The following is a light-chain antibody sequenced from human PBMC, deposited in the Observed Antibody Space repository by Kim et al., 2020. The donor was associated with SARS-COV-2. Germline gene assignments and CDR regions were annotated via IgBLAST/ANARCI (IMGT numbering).Light chain of an antibody. V-gene: IGLV1-44*01. CDR3: AAWDGSLNGVV. CDR2: INN. CDR1: TSNIGTYT. Sequence: QSVVTQPPSASGTPGQRVTISCSGSTSNIGTYTVNWYQQLPGTAPKLLIYINNQRPSGVPDRFSGSKSGTSASLAISGLQSEDEADYYCAAWDGSLNGVVFGGGTKLTVL. J-gene: IGLJ3*02.